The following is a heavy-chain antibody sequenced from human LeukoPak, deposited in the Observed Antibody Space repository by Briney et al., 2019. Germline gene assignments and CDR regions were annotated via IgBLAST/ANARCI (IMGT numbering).Heavy chain of an antibody. CDR2: INPNSGGT. J-gene: IGHJ5*02. D-gene: IGHD3-22*01. Sequence: GASVKVSCKASGYTFTGYYMHWVRQAPGQGLEWMGWINPNSGGTNYAQKFQGRVTMTRDTSISTGYMELSRLRSDDTAVYYCARDYYDSSAYYPWGQGTLATVSS. CDR1: GYTFTGYY. CDR3: ARDYYDSSAYYP. V-gene: IGHV1-2*02.